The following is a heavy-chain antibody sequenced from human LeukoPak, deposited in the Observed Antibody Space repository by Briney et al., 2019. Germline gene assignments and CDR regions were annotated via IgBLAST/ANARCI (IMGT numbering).Heavy chain of an antibody. D-gene: IGHD6-13*01. J-gene: IGHJ4*02. CDR3: AKDSLYSSSWGNFDY. Sequence: EGSLRLSCAASGFTFSSYGMHWVRQAPGKGLEWVAFIRYDGSNKYYADSVKGRFTISRDNSKNTLYLQMNSLRAEDTAVYYCAKDSLYSSSWGNFDYWGQGTLVTVSS. CDR1: GFTFSSYG. V-gene: IGHV3-30*02. CDR2: IRYDGSNK.